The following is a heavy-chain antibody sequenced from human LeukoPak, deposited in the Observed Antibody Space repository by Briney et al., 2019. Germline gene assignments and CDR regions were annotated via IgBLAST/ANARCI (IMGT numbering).Heavy chain of an antibody. V-gene: IGHV1-2*02. D-gene: IGHD4-23*01. Sequence: GASVKVYGKAFGYTFTGYYLHWLGKAPGQGLEGMGWINPNSGGTNYAQKFQGRVTMTRDTSISTAYMELSRLRSDDTAVYYCANDYGGNSGGWFDPWGQGTLVTVSS. CDR2: INPNSGGT. J-gene: IGHJ5*02. CDR3: ANDYGGNSGGWFDP. CDR1: GYTFTGYY.